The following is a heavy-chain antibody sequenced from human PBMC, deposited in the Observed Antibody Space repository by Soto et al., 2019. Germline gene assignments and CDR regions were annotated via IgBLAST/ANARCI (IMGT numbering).Heavy chain of an antibody. J-gene: IGHJ6*03. D-gene: IGHD4-4*01. CDR3: ARGPRILTVYYYYYYMDV. CDR2: INHSGST. Sequence: QVQLQQWGAGLLKPSETLSLTCAVYGGSFSGYYWSWIRQPPGKGLEWIGEINHSGSTNYNPSLQSRVNISVDTSKNQFSLKLSSVTAADTSVYYCARGPRILTVYYYYYYMDVWGKGTTVTVSS. CDR1: GGSFSGYY. V-gene: IGHV4-34*01.